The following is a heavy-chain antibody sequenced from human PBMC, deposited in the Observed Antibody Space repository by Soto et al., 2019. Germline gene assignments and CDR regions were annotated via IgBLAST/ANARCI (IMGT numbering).Heavy chain of an antibody. J-gene: IGHJ5*02. CDR1: GFSFSTYS. D-gene: IGHD1-26*01. CDR3: AADLWHGAFDP. CDR2: ISAGGETK. Sequence: PGGSLRLSCAASGFSFSTYSMGWVRRAPGKGLEWVSAISAGGETKHLADSVKGRFTISRDNSKNTLFLQLNDLGVEDTALYHCAADLWHGAFDPWGPGTLVTVSS. V-gene: IGHV3-23*01.